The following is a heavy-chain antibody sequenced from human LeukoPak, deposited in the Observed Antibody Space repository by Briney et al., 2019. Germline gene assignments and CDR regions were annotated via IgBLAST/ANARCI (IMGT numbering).Heavy chain of an antibody. J-gene: IGHJ3*02. CDR1: GGSISSYY. CDR3: ARGLTFGGVIVKYAFDI. V-gene: IGHV4-59*12. Sequence: PSETLSLTCTVSGGSISSYYWSWIRQPPGKGLEWIGYIYDSGSTKFNPSLKSRLTISVDTSKNQFSLKLSSVAAADTAVYYCARGLTFGGVIVKYAFDIWGRGTMVTVSS. D-gene: IGHD3-16*02. CDR2: IYDSGST.